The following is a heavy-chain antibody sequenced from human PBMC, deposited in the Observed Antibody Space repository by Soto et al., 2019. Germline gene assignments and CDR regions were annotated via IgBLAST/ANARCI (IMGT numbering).Heavy chain of an antibody. CDR3: ARLAMVKGMEV. CDR2: IFXSGST. J-gene: IGHJ6*02. D-gene: IGHD5-18*01. CDR1: RCSSCRSTYY. Sequence: SETLSLSWSVSRCSSCRSTYYWGWIGQPKWEGLEWIGSIFXSGSTYYNQSLKSRVTISGETSKNQFSLRLSSVTAADTAVYYCARLAMVKGMEVWGQGATVTVSS. V-gene: IGHV4-39*01.